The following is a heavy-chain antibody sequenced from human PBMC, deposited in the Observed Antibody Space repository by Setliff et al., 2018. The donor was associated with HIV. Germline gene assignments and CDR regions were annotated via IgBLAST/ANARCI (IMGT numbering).Heavy chain of an antibody. V-gene: IGHV3-11*01. D-gene: IGHD3-9*01. Sequence: GGSLRLSCAASGFIFSEHYMSWIRQAPGKGLEWVSYISSGGTILHYADSVKGRFTISRDNAKNSLYLQMNSLRAEDTAVYYCARAPGDILTAYFGGLDYWGQGALVTVSS. J-gene: IGHJ4*02. CDR3: ARAPGDILTAYFGGLDY. CDR1: GFIFSEHY. CDR2: ISSGGTIL.